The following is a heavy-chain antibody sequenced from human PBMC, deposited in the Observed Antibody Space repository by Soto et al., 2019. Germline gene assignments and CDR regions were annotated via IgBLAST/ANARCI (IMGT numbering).Heavy chain of an antibody. CDR3: AGEHYDSSGYYYFY. J-gene: IGHJ4*02. CDR1: GYTFTSYG. D-gene: IGHD3-22*01. V-gene: IGHV1-18*04. CDR2: ISAYNGNT. Sequence: ASVKVSCKASGYTFTSYGISWVRQAPGQGLEWMGWISAYNGNTNYAQKLQGRVTMTTDTSTSTAYMELRSLRSDDTAVYYCAGEHYDSSGYYYFYWGQGTLVTVSS.